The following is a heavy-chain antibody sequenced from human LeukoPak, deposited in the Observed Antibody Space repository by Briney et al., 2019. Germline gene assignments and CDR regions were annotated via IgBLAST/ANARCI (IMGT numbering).Heavy chain of an antibody. V-gene: IGHV4-34*01. CDR3: ARVSRAAGGYRGYYYYYYMDV. CDR2: INHSGST. D-gene: IGHD6-13*01. CDR1: GGSFSGYY. J-gene: IGHJ6*03. Sequence: PSETLSLTCAVYGGSFSGYYWSWIRQPPGKGLEWIGEINHSGSTNYNPSLKSRVTISVDTSKNQFSLKLSSVTAADTAVYYCARVSRAAGGYRGYYYYYYMDVWGKGTTVTVSS.